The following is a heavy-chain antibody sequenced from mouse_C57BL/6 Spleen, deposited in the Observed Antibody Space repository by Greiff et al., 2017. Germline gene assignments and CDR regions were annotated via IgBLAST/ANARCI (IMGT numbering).Heavy chain of an antibody. V-gene: IGHV2-2*01. CDR1: GFSLTSYG. CDR2: IWSGGST. Sequence: QVQLQQSGPGLVQPSQSLSITCTVSGFSLTSYGVHWVRQSPGKGLEWLGVIWSGGSTDYNAAFISRLSISKDNSKSQVFFKMNSLQADDTAIYYCARTPITTVVARGEYYYAMDYWGQGTSVTVSS. D-gene: IGHD1-1*01. CDR3: ARTPITTVVARGEYYYAMDY. J-gene: IGHJ4*01.